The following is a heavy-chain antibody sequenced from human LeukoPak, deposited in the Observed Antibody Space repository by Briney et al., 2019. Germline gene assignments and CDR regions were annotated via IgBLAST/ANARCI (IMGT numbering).Heavy chain of an antibody. Sequence: GGSLRLSCVASGFTFNNYNMNWVRQAPGKGLDWVSSISSSSIYIYYADSVKGRFTISRDNAKNSLYLQMNSLRAEDTAVYYCARRLSSWSNYRYFDLWGRGTLVSVSS. J-gene: IGHJ2*01. D-gene: IGHD6-13*01. V-gene: IGHV3-21*01. CDR1: GFTFNNYN. CDR2: ISSSSIYI. CDR3: ARRLSSWSNYRYFDL.